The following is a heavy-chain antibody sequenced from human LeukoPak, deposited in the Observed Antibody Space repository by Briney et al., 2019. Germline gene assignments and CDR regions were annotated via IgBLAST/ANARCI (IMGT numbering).Heavy chain of an antibody. CDR3: ARDRVAGGLDY. D-gene: IGHD6-19*01. CDR1: GGSFSGYY. Sequence: PSETLSLTCAVYGGSFSGYYWSWIRQPPGKGLEWIGEINHSGSTNYNPSLKSRVTISVDTSKNQFSLQLSSVTAADTAVYYCARDRVAGGLDYWGQGTLVTVSS. V-gene: IGHV4-34*01. J-gene: IGHJ4*02. CDR2: INHSGST.